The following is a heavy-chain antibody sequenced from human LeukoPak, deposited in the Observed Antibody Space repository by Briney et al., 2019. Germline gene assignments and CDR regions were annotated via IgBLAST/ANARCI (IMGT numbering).Heavy chain of an antibody. D-gene: IGHD4-17*01. J-gene: IGHJ5*02. CDR3: AREGDDYGDNNWFDP. Sequence: GGSLRLSCAASGFTFSSYSMNWVRQAPGKGLEWVSSISSSSSYIYYADSVKGRFTISRDNAKNSLYLQMNSLRAEDTAVYYCAREGDDYGDNNWFDPWGQGTLVTVSS. V-gene: IGHV3-21*01. CDR1: GFTFSSYS. CDR2: ISSSSSYI.